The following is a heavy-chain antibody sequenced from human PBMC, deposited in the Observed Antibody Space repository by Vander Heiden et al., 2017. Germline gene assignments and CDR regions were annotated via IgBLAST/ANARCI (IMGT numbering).Heavy chain of an antibody. CDR2: IKSKAEGGAT. CDR3: TTGGSYSAFDI. V-gene: IGHV3-15*07. D-gene: IGHD1-26*01. Sequence: EVQLVESGGGLVKPGGSLRLSGAGPGFNCTNAWINWVRQAPGKGLEWVGRIKSKAEGGATDYAAPVKGRFTISRDDSENTVYLQMNSLKSEDTAVYYCTTGGSYSAFDIWGQGTMVTVSS. CDR1: GFNCTNAW. J-gene: IGHJ3*02.